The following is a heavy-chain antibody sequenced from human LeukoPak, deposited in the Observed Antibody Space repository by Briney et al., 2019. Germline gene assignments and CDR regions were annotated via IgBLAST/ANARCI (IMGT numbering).Heavy chain of an antibody. D-gene: IGHD5-24*01. CDR3: VRVRDGYNDAYDI. Sequence: GGSLRLSCAASGFTFSSYWMSWVRQAPGKGLEWVANIKQDGSEKYYVDSVKGRFTISRDNAKNSLYLQMNSLRSEDTAVYYCVRVRDGYNDAYDIWGQGTMVTVPS. V-gene: IGHV3-7*03. CDR1: GFTFSSYW. CDR2: IKQDGSEK. J-gene: IGHJ3*02.